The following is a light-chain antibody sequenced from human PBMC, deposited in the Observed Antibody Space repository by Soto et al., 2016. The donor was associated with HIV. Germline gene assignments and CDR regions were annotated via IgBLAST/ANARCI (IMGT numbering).Light chain of an antibody. V-gene: IGLV3-21*03. CDR3: QVWDNTSDHYV. CDR2: DDS. J-gene: IGLJ1*01. Sequence: SYELTQPPSVSVAPGKTARITCGGENIGSKSVHWYLQKPGQAPVLVVYDDSDRPSGIPERFSGSNSGNTATLTISRVEAGDEADYYCQVWDNTSDHYVFGTGTKVTVL. CDR1: NIGSKS.